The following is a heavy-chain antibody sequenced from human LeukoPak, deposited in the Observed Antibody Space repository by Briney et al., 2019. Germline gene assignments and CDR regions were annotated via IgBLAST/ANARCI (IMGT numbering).Heavy chain of an antibody. D-gene: IGHD6-13*01. CDR2: ISSSSSII. Sequence: GGSLRLSCAASGFTFSSYSMNWVRQAPGKGLEGGSYISSSSSIIYYADSVKGGFTISRDNAKNSLYLQMNSLRAEDTAVYYWARGIAAALYYWGQGTLVTVSS. CDR3: ARGIAAALYY. V-gene: IGHV3-48*04. J-gene: IGHJ4*02. CDR1: GFTFSSYS.